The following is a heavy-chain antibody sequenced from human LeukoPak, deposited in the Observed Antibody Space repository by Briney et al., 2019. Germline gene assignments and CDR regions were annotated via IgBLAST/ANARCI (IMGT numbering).Heavy chain of an antibody. Sequence: PGGSLRLSCAASGFTFSNFWMSWVRQAPGKGLEWVANIRQDGNEKYYVDSLKGRFTISRDNAKNSLYLQMNSLRAEDTALYYCAKVRDIVGATALDYWGQGTLVTVSS. CDR3: AKVRDIVGATALDY. J-gene: IGHJ4*02. CDR2: IRQDGNEK. D-gene: IGHD1-26*01. CDR1: GFTFSNFW. V-gene: IGHV3-7*03.